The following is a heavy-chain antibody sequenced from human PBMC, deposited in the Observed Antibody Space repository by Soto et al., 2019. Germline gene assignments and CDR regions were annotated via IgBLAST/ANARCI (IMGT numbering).Heavy chain of an antibody. J-gene: IGHJ4*02. CDR1: GFTFSSYW. D-gene: IGHD2-2*02. Sequence: PGGSLRLSCAASGFTFSSYWMTWVRQAPGMGLEWVARIKEDGSEKYYVDSVKGRFTISRDNAKNSLYLQMNSRRPEDTAVYYCARVATPISRNDHWGQGTLVTVSS. CDR2: IKEDGSEK. CDR3: ARVATPISRNDH. V-gene: IGHV3-7*03.